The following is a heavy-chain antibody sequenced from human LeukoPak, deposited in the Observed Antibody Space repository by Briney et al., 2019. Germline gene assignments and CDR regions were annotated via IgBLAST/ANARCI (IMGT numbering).Heavy chain of an antibody. CDR1: GYTFTSYT. Sequence: ASVKVSCKASGYTFTSYTMNWVRQAPGQGPEWMGWINTNTGNPTYAQGFTGRFVFSLDTSVSTAYLQISSLKAEDTAVYYCARDSSSEESWFDPWGQGTLVTVSS. CDR2: INTNTGNP. J-gene: IGHJ5*02. CDR3: ARDSSSEESWFDP. D-gene: IGHD3-22*01. V-gene: IGHV7-4-1*02.